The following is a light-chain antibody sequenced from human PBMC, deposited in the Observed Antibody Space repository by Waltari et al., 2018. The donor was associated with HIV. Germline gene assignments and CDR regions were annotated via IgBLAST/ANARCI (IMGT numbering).Light chain of an antibody. CDR1: QSVLNSSSNKNS. J-gene: IGKJ2*01. Sequence: DIVMTQSPDSLAVSLGERATINCKSSQSVLNSSSNKNSLAWYQQTSGQPPKLLIYWASTRESGVPERFSGSGSGTDFTLTISSLQAADVAVYYCHQHYTSPYTFGQGTKLEIK. CDR2: WAS. CDR3: HQHYTSPYT. V-gene: IGKV4-1*01.